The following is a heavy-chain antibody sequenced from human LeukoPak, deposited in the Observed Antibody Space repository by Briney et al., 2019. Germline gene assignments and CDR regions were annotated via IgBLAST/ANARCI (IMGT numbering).Heavy chain of an antibody. CDR2: IKSKTNAGTT. J-gene: IGHJ4*02. CDR1: GFTFSDYY. D-gene: IGHD3-10*01. CDR3: ATYGSGRKFDY. V-gene: IGHV3-15*01. Sequence: GGSLRLSCAASGFTFSDYYMSWVRQVPGKGLEWVGHIKSKTNAGTTDYAAPVKGRFTISKDDSKNTLYLQMNNLKTEDAAVYYCATYGSGRKFDYWGQGALVTVSS.